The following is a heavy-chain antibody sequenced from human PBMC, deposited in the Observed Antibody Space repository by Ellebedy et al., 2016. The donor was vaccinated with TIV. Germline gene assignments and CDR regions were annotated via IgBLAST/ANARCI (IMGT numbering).Heavy chain of an antibody. CDR1: GYTFPSYY. J-gene: IGHJ6*02. CDR2: INPSGGST. Sequence: AASVKVSCKASGYTFPSYYIHWVRHPPGQGLEWMGIINPSGGSTTYAQKFQGRVTMTRDTSTSTVYMELSSLRSEDTAVYNCARGTVNTATADYYGMDVWGQGTTVTVSS. V-gene: IGHV1-46*01. CDR3: ARGTVNTATADYYGMDV. D-gene: IGHD5-18*01.